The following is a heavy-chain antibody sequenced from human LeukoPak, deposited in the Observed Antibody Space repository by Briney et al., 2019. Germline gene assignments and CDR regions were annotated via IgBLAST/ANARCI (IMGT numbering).Heavy chain of an antibody. V-gene: IGHV3-23*01. J-gene: IGHJ4*02. Sequence: PGGSLRLSCAASGFTFSSYAMSWVRQAPGKGLEWVSAISGSGGSTYYADSVKGRFTISRDNPKNTLYLQMNSLRAEDTAVYYCAKTHCSGGSCYSYFDYWGQGTLVTVSS. CDR3: AKTHCSGGSCYSYFDY. CDR1: GFTFSSYA. D-gene: IGHD2-15*01. CDR2: ISGSGGST.